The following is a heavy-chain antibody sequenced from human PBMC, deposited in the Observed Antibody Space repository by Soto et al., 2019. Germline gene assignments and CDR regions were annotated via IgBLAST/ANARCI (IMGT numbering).Heavy chain of an antibody. Sequence: GGSLRLSCAASGFTFSSYSMNWVRQAPGKGLEWVSFISSCSSYIYYADSVKGRFTISRDNAKNLLYLQMNSLRAEDTAVYYCARAGYYDYIWGSYPLFYWGQGTLVTVSS. CDR2: ISSCSSYI. CDR3: ARAGYYDYIWGSYPLFY. D-gene: IGHD3-16*02. V-gene: IGHV3-21*01. J-gene: IGHJ4*02. CDR1: GFTFSSYS.